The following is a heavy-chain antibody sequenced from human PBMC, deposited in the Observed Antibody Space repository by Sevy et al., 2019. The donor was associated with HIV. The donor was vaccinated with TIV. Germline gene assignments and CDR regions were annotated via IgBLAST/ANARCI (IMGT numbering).Heavy chain of an antibody. D-gene: IGHD6-13*01. V-gene: IGHV3-23*01. Sequence: GGSLRLSCIASGSTVNPYAMSWVRQAPGKGLEWVPVINNSGGSTDYADSVRGRFSISRDNPNVYLEMNSLRVEDTAVYYCVKERVGYISSWYYFDYWGQGTLVTVSS. CDR3: VKERVGYISSWYYFDY. CDR1: GSTVNPYA. CDR2: INNSGGST. J-gene: IGHJ4*02.